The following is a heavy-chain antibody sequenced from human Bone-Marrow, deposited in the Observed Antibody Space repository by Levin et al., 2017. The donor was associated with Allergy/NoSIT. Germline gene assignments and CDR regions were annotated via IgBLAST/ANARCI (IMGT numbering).Heavy chain of an antibody. D-gene: IGHD3-3*01. J-gene: IGHJ4*02. Sequence: ASVKVSCKASGGPVSRYHIHWVRHAPGQGLEWMGGVNTIFGGPTYAQNFQGRVTMTSYESTGTAYMELSSLRSEDTAVYYCARDDWSGLYHYFDSWGQGTQVTVSS. CDR2: VNTIFGGP. CDR1: GGPVSRYH. V-gene: IGHV1-69*13. CDR3: ARDDWSGLYHYFDS.